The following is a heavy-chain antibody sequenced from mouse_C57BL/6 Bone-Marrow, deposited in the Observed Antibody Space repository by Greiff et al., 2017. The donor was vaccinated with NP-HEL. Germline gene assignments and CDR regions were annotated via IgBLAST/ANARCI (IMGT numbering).Heavy chain of an antibody. V-gene: IGHV1-81*01. D-gene: IGHD2-3*01. CDR1: GYTFTSYG. CDR3: ARGDGYPFDY. Sequence: QVQLKESGAELARPGASVKLSCKASGYTFTSYGISWVKQRTGQGLEWIGEIYPRSGNTYYNEKFKGKATLTADKSSSTAYMELRSLTSEDSAVYFCARGDGYPFDYWGQGTTLTVSS. CDR2: IYPRSGNT. J-gene: IGHJ2*01.